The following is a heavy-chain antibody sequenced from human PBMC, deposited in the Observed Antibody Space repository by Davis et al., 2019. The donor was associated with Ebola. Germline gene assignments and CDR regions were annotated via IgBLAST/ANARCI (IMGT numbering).Heavy chain of an antibody. J-gene: IGHJ3*02. CDR3: ASPAHSSSWDDAFDI. CDR2: INPSGGST. V-gene: IGHV1-46*01. D-gene: IGHD6-13*01. Sequence: ASVKVSCKASGYTFTSYYMHWVRQAPGQGLEWMGIINPSGGSTSYAQKFQGRVTMTRDTSTSTVYMELSSLRSEDTAVYYCASPAHSSSWDDAFDIWGQGTMVTVSS. CDR1: GYTFTSYY.